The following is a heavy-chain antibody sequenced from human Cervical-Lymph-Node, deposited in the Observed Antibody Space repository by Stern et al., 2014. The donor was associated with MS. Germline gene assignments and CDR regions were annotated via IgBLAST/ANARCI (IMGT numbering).Heavy chain of an antibody. D-gene: IGHD1-1*01. V-gene: IGHV5-51*03. CDR1: GYTFTNNW. CDR2: IYPDDSDI. CDR3: ARPPPRRKWDDPNYGMDV. Sequence: EVHLVESGAEVKKPGESLKISCKGSGYTFTNNWIAWVRQMPGKGLEWMGIIYPDDSDIRYSPSLQGQAPISDDQSIITDYLPGSSLKAADGAVYYCARPPPRRKWDDPNYGMDVWGQGTTVTVSS. J-gene: IGHJ6*02.